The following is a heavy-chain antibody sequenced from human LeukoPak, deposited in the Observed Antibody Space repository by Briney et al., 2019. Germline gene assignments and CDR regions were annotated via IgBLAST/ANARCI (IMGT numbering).Heavy chain of an antibody. D-gene: IGHD3-10*02. Sequence: WGSLRLSGAASGFTFSSYSMNWVRQVPGKGLEWVSSISSSSSYIYYADSVKGRFTISRDNAKNSLYLQMNSLRAEDTAEYYCAELGITVIGGVWGKGTTVTISS. J-gene: IGHJ6*04. CDR1: GFTFSSYS. CDR3: AELGITVIGGV. CDR2: ISSSSSYI. V-gene: IGHV3-21*01.